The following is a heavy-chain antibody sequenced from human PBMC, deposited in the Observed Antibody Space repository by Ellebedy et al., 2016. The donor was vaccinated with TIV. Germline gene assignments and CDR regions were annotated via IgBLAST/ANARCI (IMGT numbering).Heavy chain of an antibody. CDR3: ARARCSNSDCYIPGY. CDR1: GFTFSRYA. V-gene: IGHV3-7*03. Sequence: GESLKISCAASGFTFSRYAMSWVRQAPGKGLEWVANINPDGSEKYYVDSVKGRFTISRDNAKNSLYLQMNTLRAEDTAVYYCARARCSNSDCYIPGYWGQGTPVTVSS. D-gene: IGHD2-2*02. J-gene: IGHJ4*02. CDR2: INPDGSEK.